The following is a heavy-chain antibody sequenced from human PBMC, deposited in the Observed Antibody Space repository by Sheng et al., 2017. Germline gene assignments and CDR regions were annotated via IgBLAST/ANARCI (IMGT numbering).Heavy chain of an antibody. D-gene: IGHD3-22*01. CDR2: ISGSGGST. CDR3: AKDHYYDSSGYRSNWYFDL. Sequence: EVQLVESGGGLVQPGGSLRLSCAASGFTFSSYAMSWVRQAPGKGLEWVSAISGSGGSTYYADSVKGRFTISRDNSKNTLYLQMNSLRAEDTAVYYCAKDHYYDSSGYRSNWYFDLWGRGTLV. V-gene: IGHV3-23*04. J-gene: IGHJ2*01. CDR1: GFTFSSYA.